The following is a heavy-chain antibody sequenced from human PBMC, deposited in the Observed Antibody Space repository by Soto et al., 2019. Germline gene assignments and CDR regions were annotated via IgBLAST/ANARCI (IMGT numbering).Heavy chain of an antibody. J-gene: IGHJ6*04. D-gene: IGHD3-10*01. V-gene: IGHV3-74*01. CDR1: GFTFSSYW. CDR2: TKSDGSGT. CDR3: ARGGFDYGPGRMDV. Sequence: EVQLVESRGGLLQPGGTLTLACTAAGFTFSSYWMHWVRQAPGKGLVWVSRTKSDGSGTSYTDSVKGRFTISRDNAYNTLYLQMSNLRAEDTAVYYCARGGFDYGPGRMDVSGKGTTVIVSS.